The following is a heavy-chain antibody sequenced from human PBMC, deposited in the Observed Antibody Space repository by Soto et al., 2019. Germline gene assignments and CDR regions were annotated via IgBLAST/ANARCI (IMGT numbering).Heavy chain of an antibody. CDR3: AKGAFYGGKSFDY. CDR1: GFTFSSYG. V-gene: IGHV3-30*18. CDR2: ISYDGSNK. D-gene: IGHD4-17*01. Sequence: QVQLVESGGGVVQPGRSLRLSCAASGFTFSSYGIHWVRQAPGKGLEWVAVISYDGSNKYYADSVKGRFTISRDNSKNTLYLQMNSLRAEDTAVYYCAKGAFYGGKSFDYWGQGTLVTVSS. J-gene: IGHJ4*02.